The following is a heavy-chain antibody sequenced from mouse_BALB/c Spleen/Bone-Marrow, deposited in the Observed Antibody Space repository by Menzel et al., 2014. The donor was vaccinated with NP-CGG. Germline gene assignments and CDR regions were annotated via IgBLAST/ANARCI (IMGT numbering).Heavy chain of an antibody. CDR1: GYTFTDYH. J-gene: IGHJ1*01. CDR2: IYPGSGNT. Sequence: QVQLKQSGPELVKPGASVKISCKASGYTFTDYHINWVKQKPGQGLEWIGWIYPGSGNTKYNEKFKGKATLTVDTSSSTAYMQLSSLTSEDTAVYFCARILYWYFDVWGAGTTVTVSS. V-gene: IGHV1-84*02. CDR3: ARILYWYFDV.